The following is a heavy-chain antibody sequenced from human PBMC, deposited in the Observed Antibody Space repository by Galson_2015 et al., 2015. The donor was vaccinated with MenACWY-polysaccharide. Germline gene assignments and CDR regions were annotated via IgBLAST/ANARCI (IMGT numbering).Heavy chain of an antibody. CDR3: ARDSLKGEIPAAVSSP. J-gene: IGHJ5*02. D-gene: IGHD2-2*01. CDR2: ISYDGSKK. Sequence: ASGFTFSSYGMHWVRQAPGKGLEWVAIISYDGSKKYYADSVKGRVTISRDNSKNTLYLEMYSLRVEDTAVYYCARDSLKGEIPAAVSSPWGKGTLVTVSS. V-gene: IGHV3-30*03. CDR1: GFTFSSYG.